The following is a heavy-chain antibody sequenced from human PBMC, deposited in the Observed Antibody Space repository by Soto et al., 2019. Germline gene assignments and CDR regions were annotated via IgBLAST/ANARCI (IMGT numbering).Heavy chain of an antibody. V-gene: IGHV3-23*01. Sequence: EVQLLESGGGLVQPGGSLRLSCAASGFTFSVYTMTWVRQTPGKGLEWVSLIRGSGTTSYYADSVRGRFTISRDNSKNTLHLQMNSLRAEDTAVYYCAKEILGRYFEDWGQGTLVTVSS. D-gene: IGHD3-10*01. CDR1: GFTFSVYT. CDR3: AKEILGRYFED. J-gene: IGHJ4*02. CDR2: IRGSGTTS.